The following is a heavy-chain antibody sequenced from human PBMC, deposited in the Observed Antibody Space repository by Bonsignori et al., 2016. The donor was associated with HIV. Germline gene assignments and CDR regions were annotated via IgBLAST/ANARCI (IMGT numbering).Heavy chain of an antibody. Sequence: EVQLVESGGGLIQPGGSLRLSCAASGFTFTEYWFHWVRQAPGKGLVWVSRINSDGTDTIYADSVKGRFTMSRDNPKNTLHLQMNSLRDEDTAVYYCARGGFSHGFDIWGQGTMVTVSS. CDR2: INSDGTDT. J-gene: IGHJ3*02. D-gene: IGHD3-22*01. V-gene: IGHV3-74*01. CDR3: ARGGFSHGFDI. CDR1: GFTFTEYW.